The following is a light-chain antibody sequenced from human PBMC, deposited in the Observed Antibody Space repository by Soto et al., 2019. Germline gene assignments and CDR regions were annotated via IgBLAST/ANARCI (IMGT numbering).Light chain of an antibody. V-gene: IGKV3-15*01. CDR1: QSVSSN. Sequence: EIVMTQSPATLSVSPGERATLSCRASQSVSSNLAWYQQKPGQAPRLLIYGASTRATGIPARFSGSGSGTEFTLTISSMQSEDFAVYYCQHDFGGGTKVEIK. J-gene: IGKJ4*01. CDR2: GAS. CDR3: QHD.